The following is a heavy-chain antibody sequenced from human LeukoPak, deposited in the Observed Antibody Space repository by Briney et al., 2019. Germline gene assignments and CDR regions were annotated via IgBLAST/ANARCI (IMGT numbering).Heavy chain of an antibody. CDR2: IYYSGST. CDR1: GGSISSGDYY. Sequence: TSQTLSLTCTVSGGSISSGDYYWSWIRQPPGKGLEWIGYIYYSGSTYYNPSLKSRVTISVDTSKNQFSLKLSSVTAADTAVYYCARDIMRFAEHAFDIWGQGTMVTVSS. CDR3: ARDIMRFAEHAFDI. D-gene: IGHD3-10*01. J-gene: IGHJ3*02. V-gene: IGHV4-30-4*01.